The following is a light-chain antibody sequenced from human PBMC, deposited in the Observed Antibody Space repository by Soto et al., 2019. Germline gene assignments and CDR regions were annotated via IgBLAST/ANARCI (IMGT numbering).Light chain of an antibody. J-gene: IGLJ2*01. CDR2: DVN. CDR1: SSDVGGYNY. CDR3: SSYSSTNTRLV. Sequence: QSVLTQPASVSGSPGQSITISCTGTSSDVGGYNYVSWYQHHPDKAPKLMIYDVNNRPSGVSHRFSGSKSGNTASLPISGLQAEDEAAYYCSSYSSTNTRLVFGGGTKLTVL. V-gene: IGLV2-14*03.